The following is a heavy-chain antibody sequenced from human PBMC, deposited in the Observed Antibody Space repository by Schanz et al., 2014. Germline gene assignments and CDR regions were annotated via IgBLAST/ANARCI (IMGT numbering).Heavy chain of an antibody. V-gene: IGHV3-33*01. J-gene: IGHJ4*02. Sequence: QAQLMESGGGVVQPGTSLILSCSVSGFSLNTYGIHWFRQPAGKGLEWVAVIWNNGVTKYYADSVRGRFTISRDRFQNTLYLRMSSLRAWDTAVYYCARGTDWNLHYWGQGALVTVSS. CDR3: ARGTDWNLHY. CDR2: IWNNGVTK. D-gene: IGHD1-1*01. CDR1: GFSLNTYG.